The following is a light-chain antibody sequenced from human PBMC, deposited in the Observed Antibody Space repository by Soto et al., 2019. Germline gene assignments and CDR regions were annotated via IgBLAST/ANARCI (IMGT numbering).Light chain of an antibody. Sequence: QSVLTQPASVSGSPGQSITISCTGTSSDVGGYNYVSWYQQHPGKAPKLMICDVSNRPSGVSDRFSGSKSANTASLTISGLQADDEADYYCFSYTSSSTWVFGGGTKVTVL. V-gene: IGLV2-14*03. J-gene: IGLJ3*02. CDR3: FSYTSSSTWV. CDR1: SSDVGGYNY. CDR2: DVS.